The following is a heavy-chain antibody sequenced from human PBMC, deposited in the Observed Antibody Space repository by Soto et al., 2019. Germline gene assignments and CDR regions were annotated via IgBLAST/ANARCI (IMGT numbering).Heavy chain of an antibody. CDR1: GGSISSGDYY. Sequence: SETLSLTCTVSGGSISSGDYYWSWIRQPPGKGMERNGYIYYSGSTYYNPSLKSRVTISVDTSKNQFSLKLSSVTAADTAVYYCARSNLRYCSGGSCYDYYGMDVWGQGTTVTVSS. J-gene: IGHJ6*02. D-gene: IGHD2-15*01. V-gene: IGHV4-30-4*01. CDR3: ARSNLRYCSGGSCYDYYGMDV. CDR2: IYYSGST.